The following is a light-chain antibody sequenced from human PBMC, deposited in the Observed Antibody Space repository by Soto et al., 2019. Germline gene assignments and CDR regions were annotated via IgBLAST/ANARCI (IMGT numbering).Light chain of an antibody. CDR2: GAS. V-gene: IGKV3-20*01. CDR3: QQYGNFPYT. J-gene: IGKJ5*01. Sequence: DIVLTQSPGTLSLSPGERAALSCGASQSLSNNFLAWYQQKPGQAPRLLISGASMRASGVPVRFSGSGSGTDFTLTINRLEPEDFAVYYCQQYGNFPYTFGQGTRLEIK. CDR1: QSLSNNF.